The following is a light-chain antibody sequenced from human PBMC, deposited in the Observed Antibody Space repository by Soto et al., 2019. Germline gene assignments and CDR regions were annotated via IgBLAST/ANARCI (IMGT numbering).Light chain of an antibody. CDR1: SGHSRNM. J-gene: IGLJ3*02. Sequence: QPVLTQSSSASASLGSSVNLTCTLNSGHSRNMIAWHQQQPGNAPRYLMKVEGSGTYNSGSEVPDRFSGSSSGADRYLNISSLKWADDDHYYCETWDSKTVFRGGTKLTVL. CDR3: ETWDSKTV. V-gene: IGLV4-60*01. CDR2: VEGSGTY.